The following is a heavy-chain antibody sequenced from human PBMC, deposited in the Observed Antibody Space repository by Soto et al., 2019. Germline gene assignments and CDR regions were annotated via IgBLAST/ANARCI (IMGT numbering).Heavy chain of an antibody. V-gene: IGHV3-33*01. CDR2: IWYDGSNK. CDR1: GFTFSSYG. D-gene: IGHD6-19*01. J-gene: IGHJ6*02. Sequence: QVQLVESGGGVVQPGRSLRLSCAASGFTFSSYGMHWVRQAPGKGLEWVAVIWYDGSNKYYADSVKGRFTLSRDNSKNTLYLQMNRLRAEDTAVYYCARDLGYSSGLLDYYGMDVWGQGTTVTVSS. CDR3: ARDLGYSSGLLDYYGMDV.